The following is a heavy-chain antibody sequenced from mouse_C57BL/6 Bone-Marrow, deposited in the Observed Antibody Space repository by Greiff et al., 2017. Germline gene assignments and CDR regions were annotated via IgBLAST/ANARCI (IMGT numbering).Heavy chain of an antibody. CDR1: GYTFTDYE. V-gene: IGHV1-15*01. CDR3: TKITTVVANYAMDY. Sequence: VQGVESGAELVRPGASVTLSCKASGYTFTDYEMHWVKQTPVHGLEWIGAIDPETGGTAYNQKFKGKAILTADKSSSTAYMELRSLTSEDSAVYYCTKITTVVANYAMDYWGQGTSVTVSS. D-gene: IGHD1-1*01. CDR2: IDPETGGT. J-gene: IGHJ4*01.